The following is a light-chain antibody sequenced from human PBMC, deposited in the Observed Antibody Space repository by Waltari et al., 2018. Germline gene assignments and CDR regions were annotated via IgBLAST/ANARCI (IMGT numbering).Light chain of an antibody. CDR2: STS. Sequence: QTVVNQEPSLTVSPGGTITLTCASSTGAVTSGHYPNWFPQKPGQAPRALSYSTSKKHSRPPARFPGSLLGGKAALALSGVQPEDEAEYYCLLYYGGLWVFGGGTKLTVL. J-gene: IGLJ3*02. V-gene: IGLV7-43*01. CDR1: TGAVTSGHY. CDR3: LLYYGGLWV.